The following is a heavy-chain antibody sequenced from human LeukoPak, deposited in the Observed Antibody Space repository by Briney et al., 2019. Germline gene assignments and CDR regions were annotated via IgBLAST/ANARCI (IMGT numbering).Heavy chain of an antibody. CDR2: ISTNGSSR. J-gene: IGHJ6*02. CDR1: GFTFSSYW. V-gene: IGHV3-74*01. CDR3: ASYLTSIPSGMDV. D-gene: IGHD2/OR15-2a*01. Sequence: GGSLRLSCAASGFTFSSYWMHWLRQAPRKGLVWVSRISTNGSSRSYADSVKGRFTISRDNGKNTLYLQMNSLRAEDTAVYYCASYLTSIPSGMDVWGQGATVTVSS.